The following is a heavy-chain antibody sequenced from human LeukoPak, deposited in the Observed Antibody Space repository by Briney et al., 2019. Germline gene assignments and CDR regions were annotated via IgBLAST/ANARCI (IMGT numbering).Heavy chain of an antibody. Sequence: GGSLRLSCTASGITFNLYGMSWVRQAPGRGLEWVSAISGRGDSTYYADSVKGRFTISRDNSKNTLYLQMHSLRAEDTAVYYCAKRARDTPMVTVQASYYYYLDVWGKGTTVSIPS. V-gene: IGHV3-23*01. CDR3: AKRARDTPMVTVQASYYYYLDV. D-gene: IGHD5-18*01. CDR1: GITFNLYG. CDR2: ISGRGDST. J-gene: IGHJ6*03.